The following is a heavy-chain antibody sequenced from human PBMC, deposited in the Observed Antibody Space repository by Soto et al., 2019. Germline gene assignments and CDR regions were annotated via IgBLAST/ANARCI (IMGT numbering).Heavy chain of an antibody. CDR1: GFTFSNYA. Sequence: EVQLLESVGGLVQPWGSLRLSCAASGFTFSNYAMSLVRQAPGKGLEWVSTISGSGGSTYYADAVKGRFTISRDNSKNTLYLQMNSLRVEDTVVYYCAKEEGGSYYFFDYWGQGTLVTVSS. J-gene: IGHJ4*02. D-gene: IGHD1-26*01. V-gene: IGHV3-23*01. CDR3: AKEEGGSYYFFDY. CDR2: ISGSGGST.